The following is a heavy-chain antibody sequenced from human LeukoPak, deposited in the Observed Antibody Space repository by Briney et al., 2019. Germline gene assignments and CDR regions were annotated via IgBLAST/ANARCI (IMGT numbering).Heavy chain of an antibody. CDR2: IYYSGST. CDR3: ARGPNTAGNYRAFDL. D-gene: IGHD4-11*01. J-gene: IGHJ3*01. CDR1: GGSISSTSYY. V-gene: IGHV4-39*07. Sequence: SETLSLTCTVSGGSISSTSYYWAWIRQPPGKGLEWIGSIYYSGSTYYNPSLKSRVIISADTSKNQFSLKLSTVTAADTAVYYCARGPNTAGNYRAFDLWGQGTKVTVSS.